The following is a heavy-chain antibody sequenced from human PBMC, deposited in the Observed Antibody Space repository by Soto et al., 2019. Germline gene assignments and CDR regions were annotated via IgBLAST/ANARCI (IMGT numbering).Heavy chain of an antibody. Sequence: QLQLQESGPGLVKSSATLSLTCTVSGGGVYSDGYYWGWIRRPPGQGLEWIGNIYYSGSTYYNPSLKSRVTISLVTSKNQCSLRMNAMTAADTAVYYCARSSRGRCYNYWVPGTLVTVSS. CDR2: IYYSGST. D-gene: IGHD2-15*01. CDR1: GGGVYSDGYY. CDR3: ARSSRGRCYNY. V-gene: IGHV4-39*01. J-gene: IGHJ4*02.